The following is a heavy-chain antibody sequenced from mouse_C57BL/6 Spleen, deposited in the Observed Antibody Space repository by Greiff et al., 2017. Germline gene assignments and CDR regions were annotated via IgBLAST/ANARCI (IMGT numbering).Heavy chain of an antibody. CDR1: GYTFTGYW. J-gene: IGHJ4*01. CDR3: ASRQLRLPYAMDY. CDR2: ILPGSGST. D-gene: IGHD3-2*02. Sequence: QVQLKQSGAELMKPGASVKLSCKATGYTFTGYWIAWVKQRPGHGLEWIGEILPGSGSTNYNEKFKGKATFTADTSSNTAYMQLSSLTTEDSAIYYCASRQLRLPYAMDYWGQGTSVTVSS. V-gene: IGHV1-9*01.